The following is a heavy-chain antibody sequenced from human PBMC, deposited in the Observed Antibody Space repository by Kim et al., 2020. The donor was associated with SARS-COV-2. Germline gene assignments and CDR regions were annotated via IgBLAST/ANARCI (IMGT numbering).Heavy chain of an antibody. CDR2: IIPIFGTA. CDR3: ARARGGDAAMVTYYYGMDV. D-gene: IGHD5-18*01. CDR1: GGTFSSYA. J-gene: IGHJ6*02. Sequence: SVKVSCKASGGTFSSYAISWVRQAPGQGLEWMGGIIPIFGTANYAQKFQGRVTITADESTSTAYMELSSLRSEDTTVYYCARARGGDAAMVTYYYGMDVWGQGTTVTVSS. V-gene: IGHV1-69*13.